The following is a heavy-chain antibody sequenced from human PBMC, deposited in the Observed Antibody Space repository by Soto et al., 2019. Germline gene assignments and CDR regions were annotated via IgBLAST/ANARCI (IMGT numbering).Heavy chain of an antibody. Sequence: GASVKVSCKASGYSFTTYGITWVRQAPGQGLEWMGWISAYDGNTNYAQKVQGRVSMTTDSSTSTAYMELRSLRSDDTAVYYCARDPATAYSGSSFDYWGQGTLVTVSS. CDR2: ISAYDGNT. CDR3: ARDPATAYSGSSFDY. V-gene: IGHV1-18*04. D-gene: IGHD6-6*01. CDR1: GYSFTTYG. J-gene: IGHJ4*02.